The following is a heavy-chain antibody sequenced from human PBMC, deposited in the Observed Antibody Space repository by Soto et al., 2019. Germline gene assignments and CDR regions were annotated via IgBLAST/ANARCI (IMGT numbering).Heavy chain of an antibody. CDR1: GYSFTTYW. J-gene: IGHJ6*02. V-gene: IGHV5-51*01. CDR3: ARLRCGSTSCYTRFYHFFGMDV. D-gene: IGHD2-2*02. CDR2: IYPADSDT. Sequence: GESLKISCKSSGYSFTTYWIAWVRQMPGKGLEWMGIIYPADSDTRYSASFQGQVTVSVDKSISTAYLQWRSLRASDTAMYYCARLRCGSTSCYTRFYHFFGMDVWGQGTTVTVSS.